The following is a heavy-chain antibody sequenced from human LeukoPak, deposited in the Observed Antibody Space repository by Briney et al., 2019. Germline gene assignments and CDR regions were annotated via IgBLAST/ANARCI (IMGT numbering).Heavy chain of an antibody. CDR1: GGSISSYY. J-gene: IGHJ4*02. CDR2: IYYSGST. D-gene: IGHD4-17*01. Sequence: NPSETLSLTCTVSGGSISSYYWSWIRQPPGKGLEWIGYIYYSGSTNYNPSLKSRVTISVDTSKNQFSLKLSSVTAADTAVYYCARGVTTVFFDYWGQGTLVTVSS. CDR3: ARGVTTVFFDY. V-gene: IGHV4-59*01.